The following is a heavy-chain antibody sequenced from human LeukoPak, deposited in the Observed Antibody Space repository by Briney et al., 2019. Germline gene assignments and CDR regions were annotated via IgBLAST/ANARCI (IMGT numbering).Heavy chain of an antibody. V-gene: IGHV4-34*01. CDR2: INHSGST. Sequence: PSETLSLTCAVYGGFFSGYYWSWIRQPPGKGLEWIGEINHSGSTNYNPSLKSRATISIDTSKNQFSLRLSAVTAADTAVYYCARDGLSDAFDIWGQGTMVTVSS. J-gene: IGHJ3*02. CDR1: GGFFSGYY. D-gene: IGHD5-24*01. CDR3: ARDGLSDAFDI.